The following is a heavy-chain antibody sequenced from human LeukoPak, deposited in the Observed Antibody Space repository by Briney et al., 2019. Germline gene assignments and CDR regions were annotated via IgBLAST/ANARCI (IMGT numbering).Heavy chain of an antibody. V-gene: IGHV4-61*02. CDR3: ARDSLHPTLITSRAFDI. J-gene: IGHJ3*02. Sequence: PSETLSLTCTVSGGSISSGSYYWSWIRQPAGKGLEWIGRIYTSGSTNYNPSLKSRVTISVDTSKNQFSLKLSSVTAADTAVYYCARDSLHPTLITSRAFDIWGQGTMVTVSS. CDR1: GGSISSGSYY. CDR2: IYTSGST. D-gene: IGHD3-16*01.